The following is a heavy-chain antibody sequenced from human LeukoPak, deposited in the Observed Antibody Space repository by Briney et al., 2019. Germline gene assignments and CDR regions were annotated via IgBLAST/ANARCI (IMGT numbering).Heavy chain of an antibody. J-gene: IGHJ5*02. CDR1: GGSISSGDYY. CDR2: IYYSGST. CDR3: ARGERYNWFDP. D-gene: IGHD1-1*01. V-gene: IGHV4-30-4*01. Sequence: PSETLSLTCTVSGGSISSGDYYWSWIRQPPGKGLEWIGYIYYSGSTYYNPSLKSRVTISVDTSKNQFSLKLSSVTAADTAVYYCARGERYNWFDPWGQGTLVTVSS.